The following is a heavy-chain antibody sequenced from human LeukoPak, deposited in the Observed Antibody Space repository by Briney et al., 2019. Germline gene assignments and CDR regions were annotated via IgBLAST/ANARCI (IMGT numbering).Heavy chain of an antibody. CDR1: GDPINSYY. CDR2: IYYSGST. CDR3: ARTAYARFFDL. V-gene: IGHV4-59*01. J-gene: IGHJ2*01. Sequence: VKPSETLSLTCTVSGDPINSYYWSWTRQPPGEGLGWIGHIYYSGSTNYNPSLKSRVTISIDTSKNQFSLKLSSVTAADTAVYYCARTAYARFFDLWGRGTLVTVSA. D-gene: IGHD2-21*01.